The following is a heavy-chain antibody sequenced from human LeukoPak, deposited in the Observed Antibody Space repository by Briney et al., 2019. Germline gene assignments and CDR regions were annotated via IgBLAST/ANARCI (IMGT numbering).Heavy chain of an antibody. Sequence: SVKVSCKASGGTFSNYAISWVRQAPGQGLEWMGRIIPILGITNYAQKFQGRVTITADKSTSTAYMELSSLRSEDTAVYYCAREDSSGWYAIDYWGQGTLVTVSS. D-gene: IGHD6-19*01. V-gene: IGHV1-69*04. CDR1: GGTFSNYA. J-gene: IGHJ4*02. CDR3: AREDSSGWYAIDY. CDR2: IIPILGIT.